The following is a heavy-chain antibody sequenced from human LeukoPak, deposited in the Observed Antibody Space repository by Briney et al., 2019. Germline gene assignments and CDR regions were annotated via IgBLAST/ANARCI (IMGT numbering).Heavy chain of an antibody. Sequence: ASVKVSCKASRYTFTGYYMHWVRQAPGQGLEWMGWINPNNGRTDYAQKFQGRVTMTRDKSISTAYMELSRLRSDDTAVYYCARDSHSSGWYVPDYWGQGTLVTVSS. CDR1: RYTFTGYY. D-gene: IGHD6-19*01. J-gene: IGHJ4*02. CDR3: ARDSHSSGWYVPDY. CDR2: INPNNGRT. V-gene: IGHV1-2*02.